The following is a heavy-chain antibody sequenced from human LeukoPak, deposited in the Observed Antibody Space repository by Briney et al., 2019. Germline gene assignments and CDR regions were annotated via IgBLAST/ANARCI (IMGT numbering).Heavy chain of an antibody. CDR3: ARDTYDSIHGMDV. Sequence: GGSLRLSCTASGFTFNIYALHWVRQAPGKGLEWVARISYDGSNKYYADSVKGRFTISRDNSKNTLYLQMNSLRPEDTAMYYCARDTYDSIHGMDVWGQGTTVTVSS. CDR2: ISYDGSNK. CDR1: GFTFNIYA. J-gene: IGHJ6*02. V-gene: IGHV3-30*04. D-gene: IGHD3-22*01.